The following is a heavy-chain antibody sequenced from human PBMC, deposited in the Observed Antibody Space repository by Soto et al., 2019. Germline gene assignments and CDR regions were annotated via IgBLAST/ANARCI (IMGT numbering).Heavy chain of an antibody. V-gene: IGHV3-30*03. D-gene: IGHD1-26*01. Sequence: QVQLVESGGGVVQPGRSLRLSCAASGFSFSRYGMHWVRQAPGKGLEWVAVISYDGSKKYDADSVKGRFTISRDNSKNKLYLQMNNLRPEDTAVYYCVRDSISGSYYFYYYGMDVWGLGTTVTVSS. CDR3: VRDSISGSYYFYYYGMDV. CDR1: GFSFSRYG. CDR2: ISYDGSKK. J-gene: IGHJ6*02.